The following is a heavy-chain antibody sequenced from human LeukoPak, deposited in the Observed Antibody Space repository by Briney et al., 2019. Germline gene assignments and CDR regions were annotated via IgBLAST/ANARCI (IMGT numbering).Heavy chain of an antibody. Sequence: SETLSLTCTVSGYSISSTYYWGWIRQPPGKGLQWIGSIYYSGTTYYNPSLKSRVTMSVDTSKNQFSLKLSSVTVADTAVYYCARSYCGGDCYSLGWFDTWGQGALVTVSS. D-gene: IGHD2-21*01. J-gene: IGHJ5*02. CDR1: GYSISSTYY. CDR3: ARSYCGGDCYSLGWFDT. CDR2: IYYSGTT. V-gene: IGHV4-38-2*02.